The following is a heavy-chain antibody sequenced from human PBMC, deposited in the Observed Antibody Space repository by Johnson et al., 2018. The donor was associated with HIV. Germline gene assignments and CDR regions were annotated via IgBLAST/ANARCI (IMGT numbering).Heavy chain of an antibody. CDR1: GFTFSSYW. V-gene: IGHV3-7*01. Sequence: MLLVESGGGLVQPGGSLRLSCAASGFTFSSYWMSWVRQAPVKGLEWVANIKQDGSEKYYVDSVKGRFTISRDNAKNSLYLQMTSLRAEDTAVYYCVGLRVRVSACDIWGQGTMVTV. CDR3: VGLRVRVSACDI. J-gene: IGHJ3*02. D-gene: IGHD6-6*01. CDR2: IKQDGSEK.